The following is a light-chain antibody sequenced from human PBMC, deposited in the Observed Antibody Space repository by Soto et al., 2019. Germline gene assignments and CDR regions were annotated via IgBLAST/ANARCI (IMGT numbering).Light chain of an antibody. CDR2: SNN. Sequence: QSVLTQPPSASGTPGQRVTISCSGSSSNIGSHTVNWYQQLPGTAPKLLIYSNNQRPSGVPDRFSVSKSGTSASLAISGLQSEDEADYYCAAWDDSLNGYVFGTGTKLTVL. J-gene: IGLJ1*01. CDR1: SSNIGSHT. CDR3: AAWDDSLNGYV. V-gene: IGLV1-44*01.